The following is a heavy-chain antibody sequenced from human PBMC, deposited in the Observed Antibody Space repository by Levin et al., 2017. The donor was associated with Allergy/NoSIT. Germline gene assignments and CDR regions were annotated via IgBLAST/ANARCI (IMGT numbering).Heavy chain of an antibody. D-gene: IGHD3-16*01. CDR2: IRTYNGNA. V-gene: IGHV1-18*01. J-gene: IGHJ6*02. Sequence: ASVKVSCNASGYSFTSYGISWVRQAPGQGLEWMGWIRTYNGNANYAQNLQGRVTMTTDTSTSTAYLELRSLRSDDTAVYYCARDYQLITFGLINAEDGMDVWRQGTTVTVSS. CDR1: GYSFTSYG. CDR3: ARDYQLITFGLINAEDGMDV.